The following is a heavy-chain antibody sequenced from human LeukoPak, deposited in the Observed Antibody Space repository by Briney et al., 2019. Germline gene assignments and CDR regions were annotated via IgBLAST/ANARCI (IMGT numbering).Heavy chain of an antibody. CDR3: VRERDRGIDVADDFDY. V-gene: IGHV3-23*01. J-gene: IGHJ4*02. D-gene: IGHD6-19*01. Sequence: PGGSLRLSCAASGFSFSMYSMAWVRQAPGKGLEWVSVINDRGGYVQDADSVKGRFTISRDNYQNTLFLQMNSLRAEDTAVYHCVRERDRGIDVADDFDYWGQGTLVTVSS. CDR2: INDRGGYV. CDR1: GFSFSMYS.